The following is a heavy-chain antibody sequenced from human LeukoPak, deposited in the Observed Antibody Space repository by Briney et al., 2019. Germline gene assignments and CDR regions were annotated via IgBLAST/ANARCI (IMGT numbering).Heavy chain of an antibody. D-gene: IGHD3-10*01. CDR1: GGSISSCY. Sequence: SETLSLTHTVSGGSISSCYWSWIRQPPGKGLEGIGYVYYSGRTNYNPSLKSRVTISVDTSKNQFSLKLSSVTAADTAVYFCAREDGAGSYPNWFDPWGQGTLVTVSS. CDR3: AREDGAGSYPNWFDP. CDR2: VYYSGRT. J-gene: IGHJ5*02. V-gene: IGHV4-59*01.